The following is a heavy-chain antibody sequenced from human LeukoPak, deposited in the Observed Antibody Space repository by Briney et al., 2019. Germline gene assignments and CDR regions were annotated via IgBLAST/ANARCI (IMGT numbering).Heavy chain of an antibody. CDR1: GFTSRNYW. V-gene: IGHV3-74*01. Sequence: GGSLRLSCAASGFTSRNYWMHWIRQVPGKGLVWVSRIDTDGSTTNYADSVEGRFTISRDNARNTVYLQMNSLSADDTGVYYCVRGGSGSSYGEFVSWGQGTLVTVSS. CDR3: VRGGSGSSYGEFVS. J-gene: IGHJ5*01. D-gene: IGHD5-18*01. CDR2: IDTDGSTT.